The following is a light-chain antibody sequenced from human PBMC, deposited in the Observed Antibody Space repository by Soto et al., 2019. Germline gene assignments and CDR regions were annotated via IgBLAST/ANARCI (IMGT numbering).Light chain of an antibody. CDR3: CSYGISSHWV. CDR2: EVN. CDR1: SSDVGKYNL. Sequence: QSALTQPASVSGSPGQSITLSCTGTSSDVGKYNLVSWYQQHPGKAPKIIIFEVNERHSGVSNRFSGSKSGNTASLTISGLQADDEADYYCCSYGISSHWVFGGGTKLTVL. J-gene: IGLJ3*02. V-gene: IGLV2-23*02.